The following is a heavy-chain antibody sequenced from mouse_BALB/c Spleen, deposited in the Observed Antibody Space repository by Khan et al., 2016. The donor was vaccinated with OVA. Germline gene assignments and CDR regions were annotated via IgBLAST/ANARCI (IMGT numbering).Heavy chain of an antibody. D-gene: IGHD1-1*01. J-gene: IGHJ3*01. CDR3: ATQGSTYTWFAY. V-gene: IGHV1S136*01. Sequence: EVQLQESGPELLKPGASVKMSCKASGYTFTSYVMHWVKQKPGQGLEWIGYIYPFNDDSKYSEKFKGKATLTSDTSSNTAYMELSSLTSEDSAVYDSATQGSTYTWFAYWGQGTLVTVSA. CDR1: GYTFTSYV. CDR2: IYPFNDDS.